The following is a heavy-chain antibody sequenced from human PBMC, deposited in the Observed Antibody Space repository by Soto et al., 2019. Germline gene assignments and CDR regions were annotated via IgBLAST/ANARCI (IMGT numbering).Heavy chain of an antibody. V-gene: IGHV3-74*02. J-gene: IGHJ6*03. CDR2: INSDGSVS. CDR3: ARGDCVGGSCYSLAGSVYYYMDV. CDR1: GFTFSNYW. D-gene: IGHD2-15*01. Sequence: EVQLVESGGGLVQPGGSLRLSCAASGFTFSNYWMYWVRQAPGKGLEWVSRINSDGSVSSYADSVKGRLTISRDNVKNTMYLQMDRLRAEDTSAYYCARGDCVGGSCYSLAGSVYYYMDVWGKGTTVTVFS.